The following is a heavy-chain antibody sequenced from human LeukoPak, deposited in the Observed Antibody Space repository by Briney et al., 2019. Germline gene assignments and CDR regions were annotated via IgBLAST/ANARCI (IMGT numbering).Heavy chain of an antibody. V-gene: IGHV4-30-4*01. J-gene: IGHJ4*02. CDR1: GGSISSGDYY. CDR2: IYYSGST. Sequence: PSETLSLTCTVSGGSISSGDYYWRWIRQPPGKGLEWIGYIYYSGSTYYNPSLKSRVTISVDTSKNQFSLKLSSVTAADTAVYYCARDARDESSSQTFDYWGQGTLVTVS. CDR3: ARDARDESSSQTFDY. D-gene: IGHD3-10*01.